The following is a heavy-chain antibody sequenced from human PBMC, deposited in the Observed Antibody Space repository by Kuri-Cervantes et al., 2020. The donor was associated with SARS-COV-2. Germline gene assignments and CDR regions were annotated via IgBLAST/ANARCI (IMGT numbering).Heavy chain of an antibody. Sequence: ESLKISCAVSGYSISSGYYWGWIRQPPGKGLEWIGSIYHSGSTYYNPSLKSRVTISIDTSKNQFSLKLSSVTAADTAVYHCARVDSSSWLFDYWGQGTLVTVSS. D-gene: IGHD6-13*01. V-gene: IGHV4-38-2*01. CDR1: GYSISSGYY. CDR2: IYHSGST. CDR3: ARVDSSSWLFDY. J-gene: IGHJ4*02.